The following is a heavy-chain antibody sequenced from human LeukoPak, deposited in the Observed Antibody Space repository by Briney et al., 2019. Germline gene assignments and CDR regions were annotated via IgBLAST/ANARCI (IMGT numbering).Heavy chain of an antibody. Sequence: ASVKVSCKSSVYTFTSYGISWVRQAPGQGREWMGWISAYNGNTNYAQKLQGRVTMTTDTSTSTAYMELRSLRSDDTAVYYCAREAGDIVVVPAAYDYWGQGTLVTVSS. V-gene: IGHV1-18*01. D-gene: IGHD2-2*01. J-gene: IGHJ4*02. CDR3: AREAGDIVVVPAAYDY. CDR2: ISAYNGNT. CDR1: VYTFTSYG.